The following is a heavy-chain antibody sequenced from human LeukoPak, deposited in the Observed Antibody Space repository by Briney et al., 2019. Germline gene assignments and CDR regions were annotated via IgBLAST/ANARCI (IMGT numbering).Heavy chain of an antibody. D-gene: IGHD3-22*01. V-gene: IGHV3-7*01. CDR1: GFTFSSYW. CDR3: ARDWLWYYYDSSGSQRADAFDI. Sequence: GGSLRLSCAASGFTFSSYWMSWVRQAPGKGLEWVANIKQDGSEKYYVDSVKGRFTISRDNAKNSLYLQMNSLRDEDTAVYYCARDWLWYYYDSSGSQRADAFDIWGQGTMVTVSS. CDR2: IKQDGSEK. J-gene: IGHJ3*02.